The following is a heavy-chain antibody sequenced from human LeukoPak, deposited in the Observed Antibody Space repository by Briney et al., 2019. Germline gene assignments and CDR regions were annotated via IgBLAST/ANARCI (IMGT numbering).Heavy chain of an antibody. D-gene: IGHD6-6*01. CDR1: GFTFSSYS. J-gene: IGHJ5*02. CDR2: ISSSSSYI. V-gene: IGHV3-21*01. CDR3: ARMPGEYSSSSVWFDP. Sequence: GGSLRLSCAASGFTFSSYSMNWVRQAPGKGLEWVSSISSSSSYIYHADSVKGRFTISRDNAKNSLYLQMNSLRAEDTAVYYCARMPGEYSSSSVWFDPWGQGTLVTVSS.